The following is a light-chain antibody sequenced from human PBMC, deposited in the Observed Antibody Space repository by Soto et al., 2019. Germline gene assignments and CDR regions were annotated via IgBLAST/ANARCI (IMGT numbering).Light chain of an antibody. Sequence: QAVVTQEPSLTVSPGGQATPPVGSSLGPVTSGHYAYWIQQKPGQAPRTLIYDTTDKHSWIPARFSGSLLGGKAALTLSGAQPEDEAEYYCLLSYSGGRVFGGGTKLTVL. CDR2: DTT. CDR3: LLSYSGGRV. CDR1: LGPVTSGHY. J-gene: IGLJ3*02. V-gene: IGLV7-46*01.